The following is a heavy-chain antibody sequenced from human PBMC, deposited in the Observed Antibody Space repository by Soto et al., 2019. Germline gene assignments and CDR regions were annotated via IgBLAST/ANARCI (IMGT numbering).Heavy chain of an antibody. V-gene: IGHV3-7*01. J-gene: IGHJ6*03. Sequence: GGSLRLSCAASGFTFSSYWMSWVRQAPGKGLEWVANIKQDGSEKYYVDSVKGRFTISRDNAKNSLYLQMNSLRAEDTAVYYCASTPPDSGGSRKVGYYYYYMDVWGKGTTVTVSS. CDR1: GFTFSSYW. CDR3: ASTPPDSGGSRKVGYYYYYMDV. D-gene: IGHD2-15*01. CDR2: IKQDGSEK.